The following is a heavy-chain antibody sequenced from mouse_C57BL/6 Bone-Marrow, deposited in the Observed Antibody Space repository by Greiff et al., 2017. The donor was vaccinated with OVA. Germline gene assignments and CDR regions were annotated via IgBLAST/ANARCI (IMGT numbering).Heavy chain of an antibody. CDR1: GFNIKDDY. J-gene: IGHJ2*01. CDR3: TSYGNFDY. D-gene: IGHD2-1*01. Sequence: VLVKQSGAELVRPGASVKLSCTASGFNIKDDYMHWVKQRPEQGLEWIGWIDPENGDTEYASKFQGKATITADTSSNTAYLQLSSLTSEDTAVYYCTSYGNFDYWGQGTTLTVSS. V-gene: IGHV14-4*01. CDR2: IDPENGDT.